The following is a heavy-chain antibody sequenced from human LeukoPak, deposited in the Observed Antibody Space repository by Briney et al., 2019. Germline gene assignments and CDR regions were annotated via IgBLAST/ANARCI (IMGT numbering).Heavy chain of an antibody. V-gene: IGHV1-2*06. Sequence: ASVKVSCKASGYTFTDYYMHWVRQAPGQGLEWMGRINHNSGDTNYAQKFQGRVTMTRDTSISTAYMELSRLRSDDTAVYFCARAHYRMIEDYWGQGTLVSVSS. CDR2: INHNSGDT. D-gene: IGHD3-22*01. CDR1: GYTFTDYY. J-gene: IGHJ4*02. CDR3: ARAHYRMIEDY.